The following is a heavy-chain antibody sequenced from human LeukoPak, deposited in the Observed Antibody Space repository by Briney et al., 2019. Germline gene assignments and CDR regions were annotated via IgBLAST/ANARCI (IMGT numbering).Heavy chain of an antibody. D-gene: IGHD2-21*02. V-gene: IGHV4-38-2*02. CDR3: ARGERGDHFDY. J-gene: IGHJ4*02. Sequence: SETLSLTCTVSGYSISSGYYWGWIRPPPGKGLEWIGSIYHSGSTYYNPSLKSRVTISVDTSKNQFSLKLSSVTAADTAVYYCARGERGDHFDYWGQGTLVTVSS. CDR2: IYHSGST. CDR1: GYSISSGYY.